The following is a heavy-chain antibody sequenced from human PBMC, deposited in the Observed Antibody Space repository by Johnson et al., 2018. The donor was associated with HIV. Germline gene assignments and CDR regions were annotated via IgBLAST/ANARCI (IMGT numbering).Heavy chain of an antibody. V-gene: IGHV3-30*04. CDR2: ISYDGSNK. D-gene: IGHD6-13*01. CDR3: AKDWGIAAAGTDAFDI. Sequence: QVQLVESGGGVVQPGRSLRLSCAASGFTFSSYAMHWVRQAPGKGLEWVAVISYDGSNKYYAHSVKGRFTISRDNSKNTLYLQMNSLRAEDTAVYYCAKDWGIAAAGTDAFDIWGQGTMVTVSS. J-gene: IGHJ3*02. CDR1: GFTFSSYA.